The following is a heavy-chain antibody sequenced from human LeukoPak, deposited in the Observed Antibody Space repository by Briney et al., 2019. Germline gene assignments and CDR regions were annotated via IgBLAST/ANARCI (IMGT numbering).Heavy chain of an antibody. D-gene: IGHD1-26*01. CDR1: GYTFIGYY. Sequence: ASVKVSCKASGYTFIGYYMHWVRQAPGQGLEWMGWINPNSGGTNYAQKFQGRVTMTRDTSISTAYMELSRLRSDDTAVYYCASGGTRASYYYYMDVWGKGTTVTVSS. J-gene: IGHJ6*03. CDR2: INPNSGGT. CDR3: ASGGTRASYYYYMDV. V-gene: IGHV1-2*02.